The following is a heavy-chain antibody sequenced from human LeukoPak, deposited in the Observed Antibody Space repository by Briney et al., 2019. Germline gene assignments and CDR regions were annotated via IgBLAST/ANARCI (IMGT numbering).Heavy chain of an antibody. Sequence: GGSLRLSCAASGFTFSSYDMHWVRQATGKGLEWVSAIGTVGDTYYPDSVKGRFTVSREDAKNSFYLQMNSLRVEDTAVYYCVLGHYGGLFDNWGQGTLVTVSS. CDR1: GFTFSSYD. J-gene: IGHJ4*02. V-gene: IGHV3-13*04. D-gene: IGHD4-23*01. CDR3: VLGHYGGLFDN. CDR2: IGTVGDT.